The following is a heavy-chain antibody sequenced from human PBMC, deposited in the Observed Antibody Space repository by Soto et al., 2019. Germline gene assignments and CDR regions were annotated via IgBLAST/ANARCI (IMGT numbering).Heavy chain of an antibody. CDR3: ARDRTDFYGDYNYYYYMDV. J-gene: IGHJ6*03. CDR2: ISAYNGNT. CDR1: GYTFTSYG. D-gene: IGHD4-17*01. V-gene: IGHV1-18*01. Sequence: ASVKVSCKASGYTFTSYGISWVRQAPGQGLEWMGWISAYNGNTNYAQKLQGRVTMTTDTSTSTAYMELRSLRSDDTAVYYCARDRTDFYGDYNYYYYMDVWGKGTTVTVSS.